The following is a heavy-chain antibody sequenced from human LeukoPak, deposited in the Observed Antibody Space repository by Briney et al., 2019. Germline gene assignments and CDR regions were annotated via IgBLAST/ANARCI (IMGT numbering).Heavy chain of an antibody. V-gene: IGHV3-53*01. CDR2: IYSDNT. J-gene: IGHJ4*02. CDR3: ATSRFYYYSYY. CDR1: GFTVSSNS. Sequence: PGGSLRLSCTVSGFTVSSNSMSWVRQAPGKGLEWVSFIYSDNTHYSDSVKGRFTISRDNPKNTLFLQMNSLRAEDTAVYYCATSRFYYYSYYWGQGTLVTVSS. D-gene: IGHD3-10*01.